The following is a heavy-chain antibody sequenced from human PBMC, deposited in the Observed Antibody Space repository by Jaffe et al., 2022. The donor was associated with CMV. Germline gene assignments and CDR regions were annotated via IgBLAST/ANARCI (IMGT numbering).Heavy chain of an antibody. CDR2: ISWNSGSI. V-gene: IGHV3-9*01. D-gene: IGHD6-6*01. Sequence: EVQLVESGGGLVQPGRSLRLSCAASGFTFDDYAMHWVRQAPGKGLEWVSGISWNSGSIGYADSVKGRFTISRDNAKNSLYLQMNSLRAEDTALYYCARQLVRRGYYYYGMDVWGQGTTVTVSS. J-gene: IGHJ6*02. CDR1: GFTFDDYA. CDR3: ARQLVRRGYYYYGMDV.